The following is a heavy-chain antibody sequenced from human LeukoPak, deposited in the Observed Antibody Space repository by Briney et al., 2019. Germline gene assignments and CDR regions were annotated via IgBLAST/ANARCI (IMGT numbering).Heavy chain of an antibody. D-gene: IGHD2-8*01. CDR1: GFTLSSYE. J-gene: IGHJ6*03. CDR3: ARASKYCTNGVCYHYYYMDV. Sequence: PGGSLRLSCAAAGFTLSSYEMNWVSLAPGKGLEWVSYISRSVSTIDYADSVKGRFTISRDNAKNSLYLQMNSLRAEDTAVYYCARASKYCTNGVCYHYYYMDVWGKGTTVTVSS. CDR2: ISRSVSTI. V-gene: IGHV3-48*03.